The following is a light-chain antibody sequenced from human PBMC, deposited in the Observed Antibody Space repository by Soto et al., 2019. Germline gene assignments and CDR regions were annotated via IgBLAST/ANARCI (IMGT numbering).Light chain of an antibody. CDR2: DVN. Sequence: QSALTQPASVSGSPGQSITISCTGTSSDVGGYNYVSWYLQHPGKAPTLMIYDVNYRPSGVSDRFSGSKSGNTASLTISGLRAEDEADYYCSSFTSSTSYVFGTGTQLTVL. CDR1: SSDVGGYNY. CDR3: SSFTSSTSYV. J-gene: IGLJ1*01. V-gene: IGLV2-14*01.